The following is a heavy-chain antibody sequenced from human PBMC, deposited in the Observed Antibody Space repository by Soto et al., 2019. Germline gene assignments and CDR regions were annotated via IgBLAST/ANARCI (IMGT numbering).Heavy chain of an antibody. V-gene: IGHV4-39*01. CDR2: IPFSGST. CDR3: ASLGRSGWYQGSYFDY. CDR1: GGSISRNNHY. J-gene: IGHJ4*02. Sequence: QLQLQESGPGLVKPSETLSLTCTISGGSISRNNHYWGWIRQSPGKGLEWIRSIPFSGSTNYNPSVKMRVPISLETSRNQFSLSMSSVTAADTAVFYFASLGRSGWYQGSYFDYWGQGILVTVSS. D-gene: IGHD6-19*01.